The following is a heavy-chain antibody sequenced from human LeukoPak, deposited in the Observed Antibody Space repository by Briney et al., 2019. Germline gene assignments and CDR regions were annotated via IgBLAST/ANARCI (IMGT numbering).Heavy chain of an antibody. D-gene: IGHD7-27*01. CDR1: GFTVSSIS. CDR3: ARGFSGEAFDI. CDR2: IYSDNT. V-gene: IGHV3-53*01. J-gene: IGHJ3*02. Sequence: GGSLRLSCTVSGFTVSSISMSWVRQAPGKGLEWVSFIYSDNTHYSDSVKGRFTISRDNSKNTLYLQMNSLRAEDTALYHCARGFSGEAFDIWGQGTMVTVSS.